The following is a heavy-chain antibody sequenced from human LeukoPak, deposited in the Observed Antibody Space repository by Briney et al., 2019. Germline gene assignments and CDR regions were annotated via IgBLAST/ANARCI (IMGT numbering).Heavy chain of an antibody. Sequence: ASVKVSCKASGYTFTSYYMHWVRQAPGQGLEWMGIINPSGGSTGYAQKFQGRVTMTRDTSTSTVYMELSSLRSEDTAVYYCARERVYHGSGGGLSEALLWYYYGMDVWGQGTTVTVSS. J-gene: IGHJ6*02. V-gene: IGHV1-46*01. CDR2: INPSGGST. CDR3: ARERVYHGSGGGLSEALLWYYYGMDV. CDR1: GYTFTSYY. D-gene: IGHD3-10*01.